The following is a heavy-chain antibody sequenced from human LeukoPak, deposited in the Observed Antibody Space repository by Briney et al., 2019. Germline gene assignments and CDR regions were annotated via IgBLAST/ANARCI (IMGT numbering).Heavy chain of an antibody. J-gene: IGHJ3*02. D-gene: IGHD1-26*01. CDR3: ARLYSGSYYDAFDI. CDR2: ISSSSSTI. V-gene: IGHV3-48*01. Sequence: PGGSLRLSCAASGLTFSSYSMNWVRQAPGKGLEWVSYISSSSSTIYYADSVKGRFTISRDNAKNSLYLQMNSLRAEDTAVYYCARLYSGSYYDAFDIWGQGTMVTVSS. CDR1: GLTFSSYS.